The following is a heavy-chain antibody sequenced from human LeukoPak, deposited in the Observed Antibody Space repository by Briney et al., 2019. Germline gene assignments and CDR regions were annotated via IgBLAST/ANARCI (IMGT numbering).Heavy chain of an antibody. D-gene: IGHD5-24*01. J-gene: IGHJ5*02. CDR1: GFTFSSDS. Sequence: GGSLRLSCAASGFTFSSDSMNWVRQAPGKGLEWVSSISSSGSYIYYADSVKGRFTISRDNAKNSLYLQMNSLRAEDTAVYYCARDRDGYNSQAGWFDPWGQGTLVTVSS. V-gene: IGHV3-21*01. CDR2: ISSSGSYI. CDR3: ARDRDGYNSQAGWFDP.